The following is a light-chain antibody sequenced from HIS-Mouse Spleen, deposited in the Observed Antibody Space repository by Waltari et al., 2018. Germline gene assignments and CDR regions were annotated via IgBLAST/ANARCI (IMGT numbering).Light chain of an antibody. CDR2: EDS. CDR1: ALPKKS. J-gene: IGLJ2*01. CDR3: YSTDSSGNHRV. V-gene: IGLV3-10*01. Sequence: SYELTQPPSVSVSPGQTARITCSGDALPKKSAYWYQQKSGQAPVLVIYEDSNRPSGIPEGFSGSSSGTMATLTISGAQVEDEADYYCYSTDSSGNHRVFGGGTKLTVL.